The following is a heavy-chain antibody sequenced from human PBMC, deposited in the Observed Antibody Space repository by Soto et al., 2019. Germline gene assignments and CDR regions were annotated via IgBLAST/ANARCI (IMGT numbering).Heavy chain of an antibody. Sequence: LKISCKGSGYSFTSYWIGWVRQMPGKGLEWMGIIYPGDSDTRYSPSFQGQVTISADKSISTAYLQWSSLKASDTAMYYCARHSGSSPYYYYGMDVWGQGTTVTVSS. D-gene: IGHD3-10*01. CDR2: IYPGDSDT. CDR3: ARHSGSSPYYYYGMDV. CDR1: GYSFTSYW. V-gene: IGHV5-51*01. J-gene: IGHJ6*02.